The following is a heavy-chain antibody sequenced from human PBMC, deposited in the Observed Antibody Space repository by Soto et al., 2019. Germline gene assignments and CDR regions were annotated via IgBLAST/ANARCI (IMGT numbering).Heavy chain of an antibody. CDR2: ISGGGGST. CDR3: AKAFDTSGHHYERAFDY. Sequence: EVQLLESGGGLVQPGGSLRLSCAASGFTFSTYAMSWVRQAPGKGLEWVSAISGGGGSTYYADSVKGRFTISRDNSKNTLYLQMNGLRGEDTALYDCAKAFDTSGHHYERAFDYWGQGTLVTVSS. V-gene: IGHV3-23*01. D-gene: IGHD3-22*01. J-gene: IGHJ4*02. CDR1: GFTFSTYA.